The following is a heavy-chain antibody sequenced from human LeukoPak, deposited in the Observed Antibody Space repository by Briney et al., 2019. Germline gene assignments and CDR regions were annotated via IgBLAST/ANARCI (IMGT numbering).Heavy chain of an antibody. CDR2: IIPIFGTA. J-gene: IGHJ5*02. CDR3: ARGCSSSWFCWFDP. D-gene: IGHD6-13*01. Sequence: LVKVSCRASGGTFSSYAISWVRQAPGQGLEWMGGIIPIFGTANYAQKFQGRVTITADESTSTAYMELSSLRSEDTAVYYCARGCSSSWFCWFDPWGQGTLVTVSS. CDR1: GGTFSSYA. V-gene: IGHV1-69*13.